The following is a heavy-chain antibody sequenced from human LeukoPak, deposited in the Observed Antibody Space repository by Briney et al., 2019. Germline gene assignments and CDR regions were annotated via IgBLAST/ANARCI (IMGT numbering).Heavy chain of an antibody. CDR3: ARGGVGPRNFDY. CDR1: GGSISSYY. J-gene: IGHJ4*02. V-gene: IGHV4-59*01. CDR2: IYYSGST. D-gene: IGHD2-8*01. Sequence: SETLSLTCTVSGGSISSYYWSCIRQTPGKGLEWIGYIYYSGSTNYNPTLKSRVTISVDTSKNQFSLKLSSVTAAATAVYCCARGGVGPRNFDYWGQGTLVTVSS.